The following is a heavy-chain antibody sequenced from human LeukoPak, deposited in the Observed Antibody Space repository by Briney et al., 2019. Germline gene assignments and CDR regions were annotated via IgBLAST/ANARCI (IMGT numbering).Heavy chain of an antibody. D-gene: IGHD2-2*01. CDR3: ARMLGYCSSTSCSYYFDY. J-gene: IGHJ4*02. CDR1: GGSISSYY. Sequence: PSETLSLTCTVSGGSISSYYWNWIRQPPGKGLEWIGYIHYSGTTNYNPSLKSRVTISIDTSKNQFSLKLSSVTAADTAVYYCARMLGYCSSTSCSYYFDYWGQGTLVTVSS. V-gene: IGHV4-59*12. CDR2: IHYSGTT.